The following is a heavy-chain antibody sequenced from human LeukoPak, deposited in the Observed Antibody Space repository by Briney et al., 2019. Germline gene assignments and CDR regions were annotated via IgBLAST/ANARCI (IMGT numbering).Heavy chain of an antibody. D-gene: IGHD3-10*01. CDR1: GFTFSTYA. J-gene: IGHJ4*02. V-gene: IGHV3-64*01. CDR3: ARAVRGVASADY. CDR2: ISTSGSTT. Sequence: GGSLRLSCAASGFTFSTYAMHWVRQAPGKGLEYVSAISTSGSTTFYASSVKGRFTISRDNSNNTLYLQMGSLRVEDMAVYYCARAVRGVASADYWGQGTLVIVSS.